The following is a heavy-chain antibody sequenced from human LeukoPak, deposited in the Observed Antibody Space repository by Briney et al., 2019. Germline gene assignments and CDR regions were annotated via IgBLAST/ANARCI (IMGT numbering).Heavy chain of an antibody. CDR2: INPSGGST. Sequence: ASVKVSCKASGYTFTSYYMHWVRQAPGQGLEWMGIINPSGGSTSYAQKSQGRVTMTRDTSTSTVYMELSSLRSEDTAVYYCARDAQVDDSSGYSLGYWGQGTLVTVSS. CDR3: ARDAQVDDSSGYSLGY. J-gene: IGHJ4*02. V-gene: IGHV1-46*01. CDR1: GYTFTSYY. D-gene: IGHD3-22*01.